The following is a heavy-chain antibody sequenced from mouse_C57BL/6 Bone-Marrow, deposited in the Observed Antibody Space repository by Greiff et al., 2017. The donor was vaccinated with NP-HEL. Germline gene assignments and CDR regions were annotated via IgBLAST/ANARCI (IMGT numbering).Heavy chain of an antibody. CDR2: IYPGNSDT. J-gene: IGHJ4*01. CDR3: TRSYGSSYEDYAMDY. Sequence: VQLQQSGTVLARPGASVKMSCETSGYTFTSYWMHWVKQRPGQGLEWIGAIYPGNSDTSYTQKFKGKAKLTAVTSASTAYMELSSLTNEDSAVYYCTRSYGSSYEDYAMDYWGQGTSVTVSS. V-gene: IGHV1-5*01. CDR1: GYTFTSYW. D-gene: IGHD1-1*01.